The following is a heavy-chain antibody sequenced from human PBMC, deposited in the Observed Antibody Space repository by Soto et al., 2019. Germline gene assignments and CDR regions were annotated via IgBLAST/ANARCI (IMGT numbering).Heavy chain of an antibody. D-gene: IGHD6-13*01. CDR2: INPASGST. J-gene: IGHJ4*02. CDR3: ARDLAAGDH. CDR1: GYTFTHYY. V-gene: IGHV1-46*01. Sequence: QVQLVQSGAEVKKPGASVKLSCRTSGYTFTHYYIHWVRQAPGQGLEWLATINPASGSTNYAQDFQGRVTLTMDTSTTTVYMELSGLRAEDTAIFYCARDLAAGDHWGQGILVTVSS.